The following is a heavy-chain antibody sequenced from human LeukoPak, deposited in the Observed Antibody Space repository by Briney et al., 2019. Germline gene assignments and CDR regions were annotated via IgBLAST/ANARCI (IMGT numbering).Heavy chain of an antibody. CDR3: ASSTIFGVVANWFDP. CDR2: INHSGST. Sequence: SETLSLTCAVHGGSFSGYYWSWIRQPPGKGLEWIGEINHSGSTNYNPSLKSRITISVDTSKNQFSLKLSSVTAADTAVYYCASSTIFGVVANWFDPWGQGTLVTVSS. CDR1: GGSFSGYY. V-gene: IGHV4-34*01. D-gene: IGHD3-3*01. J-gene: IGHJ5*02.